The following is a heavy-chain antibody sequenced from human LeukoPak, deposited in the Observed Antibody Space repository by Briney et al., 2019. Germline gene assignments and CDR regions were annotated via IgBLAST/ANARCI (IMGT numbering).Heavy chain of an antibody. V-gene: IGHV4-39*07. J-gene: IGHJ4*02. CDR2: IYYGGTT. D-gene: IGHD3-3*02. CDR1: GGSIRGSTSY. CDR3: ARGAFSRGGYFDY. Sequence: SETLSLTCTVSGGSIRGSTSYWGWIRQPPGKGLEWIGNIYYGGTTYYNPSLKSRVTISVDTSKNQFSLRLTSVTAADTAVYYCARGAFSRGGYFDYWGQGTLVTVSS.